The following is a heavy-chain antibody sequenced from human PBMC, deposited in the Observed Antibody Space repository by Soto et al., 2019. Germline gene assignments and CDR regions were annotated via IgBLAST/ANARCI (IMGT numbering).Heavy chain of an antibody. D-gene: IGHD3-22*01. CDR1: GGTFSSYA. CDR3: ARGTNYYDSSGYIWFDP. Sequence: QVQLVQSGAEVQKPGSSVKVSCKASGGTFSSYAISWVRQAPGQGLEWMGGIIPIFGTANYAQKFQGRVTITADESTSTAYMELSSLRSEDTAVYYCARGTNYYDSSGYIWFDPWGQGTLVTVSS. CDR2: IIPIFGTA. J-gene: IGHJ5*02. V-gene: IGHV1-69*01.